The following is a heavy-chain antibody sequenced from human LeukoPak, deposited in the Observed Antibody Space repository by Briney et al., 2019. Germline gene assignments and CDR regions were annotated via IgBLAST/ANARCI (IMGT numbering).Heavy chain of an antibody. CDR1: GFTFSSYA. J-gene: IGHJ3*02. CDR2: IRYDGSNK. D-gene: IGHD7-27*01. Sequence: GGSLRLSCAASGFTFSSYAMHWVRQAPGKGLEWVAFIRYDGSNKYYADSVKGRFTISRDNSKNTLYLQMNSLRAEDTAVYYCAKDRTPWVKDAFDIWGQGTMVTVSS. V-gene: IGHV3-30*02. CDR3: AKDRTPWVKDAFDI.